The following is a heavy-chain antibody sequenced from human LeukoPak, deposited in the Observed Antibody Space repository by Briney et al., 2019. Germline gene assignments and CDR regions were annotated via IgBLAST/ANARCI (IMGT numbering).Heavy chain of an antibody. D-gene: IGHD5-24*01. CDR1: GGSFSGYY. J-gene: IGHJ4*02. V-gene: IGHV4-34*01. CDR2: IHHSGST. Sequence: SETLSLTCAVYGGSFSGYYWSWIRQPPGKGLECIGEIHHSGSTNYNPSLKSRVTLSVDTSKDQFSLKLSSVTAADTAVYYCARSRGWLQSHPLGYWGQGTLVTVSS. CDR3: ARSRGWLQSHPLGY.